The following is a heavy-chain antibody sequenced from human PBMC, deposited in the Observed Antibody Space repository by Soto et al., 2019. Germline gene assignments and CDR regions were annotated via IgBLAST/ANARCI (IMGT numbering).Heavy chain of an antibody. CDR2: ISDDGGKK. CDR3: AREYSSSWYEIDY. D-gene: IGHD6-13*01. CDR1: GFTFSSYA. Sequence: QVQLVESGGGVVQSGRSLRLSCAASGFTFSSYAIHWVRQAPGKGLEWVAVISDDGGKKYYTDSVKGRFTISRDNPKNTLYLKMNSLRAEDTAVYYGAREYSSSWYEIDYWGQGTLVTVSS. J-gene: IGHJ4*02. V-gene: IGHV3-30-3*01.